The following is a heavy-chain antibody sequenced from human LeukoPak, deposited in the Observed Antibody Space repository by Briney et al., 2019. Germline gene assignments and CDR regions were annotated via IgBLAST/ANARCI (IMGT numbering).Heavy chain of an antibody. CDR1: GFTFSSYA. D-gene: IGHD4-17*01. J-gene: IGHJ4*02. Sequence: GGSLRLSCAASGFTFSSYAMSWVRQAPGKGLEWVSGISGSGGSTNYADSVKGRFTISRDNSKNTLYLQMNSLRAEDTAEYFCAKAVKLTTMTTGDNTDYWGQGTLVTVSS. V-gene: IGHV3-23*01. CDR3: AKAVKLTTMTTGDNTDY. CDR2: ISGSGGST.